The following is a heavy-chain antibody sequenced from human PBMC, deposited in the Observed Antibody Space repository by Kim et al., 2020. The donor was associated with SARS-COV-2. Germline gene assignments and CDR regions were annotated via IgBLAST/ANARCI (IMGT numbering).Heavy chain of an antibody. D-gene: IGHD2-15*01. CDR3: AKNEGPYCSGGSCYSGEFDY. J-gene: IGHJ4*02. Sequence: GRFTISRDNSKNTLYLQMNSLRAEDTAVDYCAKNEGPYCSGGSCYSGEFDYWGQGTLVTVSS. V-gene: IGHV3-30*02.